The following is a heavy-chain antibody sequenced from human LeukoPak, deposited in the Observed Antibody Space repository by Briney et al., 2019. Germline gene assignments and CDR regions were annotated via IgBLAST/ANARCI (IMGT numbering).Heavy chain of an antibody. J-gene: IGHJ3*02. V-gene: IGHV3-23*01. CDR3: AKATYCSSTSCYVDAFDI. Sequence: GGSLRLSCAASGFAFSSYAMSWVRQAPGKGLEWVSSISGSGGNTYYADAVKGRFTIPRDNSKNTLYLQMNSLRADDTAVYYCAKATYCSSTSCYVDAFDIWGQGTMVTVSS. CDR1: GFAFSSYA. CDR2: ISGSGGNT. D-gene: IGHD2-2*01.